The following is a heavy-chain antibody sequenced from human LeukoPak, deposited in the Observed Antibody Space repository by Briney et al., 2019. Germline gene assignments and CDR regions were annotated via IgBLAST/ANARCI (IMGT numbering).Heavy chain of an antibody. J-gene: IGHJ6*02. CDR3: ARDPLGTTGFYRMDV. Sequence: GGSLRLSCAASGFTFSHYSMNWVRQAPGRGLEWVSSMSSSRRYIYYADSVKGRFNISRDNAKNSLYLQMNSLRAEDTAVYYCARDPLGTTGFYRMDVWGQGTTVTVPS. CDR2: MSSSRRYI. D-gene: IGHD1-7*01. V-gene: IGHV3-21*01. CDR1: GFTFSHYS.